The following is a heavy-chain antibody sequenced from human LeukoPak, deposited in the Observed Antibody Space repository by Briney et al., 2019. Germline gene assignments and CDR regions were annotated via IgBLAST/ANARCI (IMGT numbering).Heavy chain of an antibody. V-gene: IGHV3-11*04. J-gene: IGHJ4*02. CDR1: GFTFSDHF. CDR3: ATSRVFDY. Sequence: GGSLRLSCVVSGFTFSDHFMSWIRQVPGKEPEWLSYINSKGDNILYRDSVKGRFTIARDNAENSLYLQMNSLKAEDTAVYYCATSRVFDYWGQGALVIVSS. CDR2: INSKGDNI.